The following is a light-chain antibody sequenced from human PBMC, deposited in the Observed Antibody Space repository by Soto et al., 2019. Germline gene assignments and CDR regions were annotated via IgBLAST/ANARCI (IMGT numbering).Light chain of an antibody. CDR2: GND. CDR1: SSNIGSNP. CDR3: AAWDDSLNGFRV. Sequence: QSVLTQPPSASGTPGQRVTISCSGGSSNIGSNPVNWYQQLPGTAPTLLIYGNDQRPSGVPDRFSGSKSGTSASLAISGLQSEDEADYYCAAWDDSLNGFRVFGGGTKLTVL. J-gene: IGLJ3*02. V-gene: IGLV1-44*01.